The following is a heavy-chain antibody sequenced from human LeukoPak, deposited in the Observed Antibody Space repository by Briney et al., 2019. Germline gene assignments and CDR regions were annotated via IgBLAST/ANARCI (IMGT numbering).Heavy chain of an antibody. J-gene: IGHJ4*02. V-gene: IGHV1-2*06. Sequence: GASVKVSCKASGYTFTGYYIHWVRQAPGQGLEWMGRINPNSGGTDYAQKFQGRVTMPRDTSISTAYMELSRLRSDDTAGYYCARTSTSCYCVDYWGQGILVTVSS. D-gene: IGHD2-2*01. CDR3: ARTSTSCYCVDY. CDR2: INPNSGGT. CDR1: GYTFTGYY.